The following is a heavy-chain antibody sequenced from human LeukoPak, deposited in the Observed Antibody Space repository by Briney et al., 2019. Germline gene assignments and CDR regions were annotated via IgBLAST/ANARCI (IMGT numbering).Heavy chain of an antibody. CDR3: AREVLYYFDY. V-gene: IGHV3-7*01. Sequence: GGSLRLSCAASGFTFRSEWMSWVRQAPGKGLEYVANIKEDGSEKYYVGSVKGRFTISRDNAKNSLYLQMNSLRAEDTAVYYCAREVLYYFDYWGQGTLVTVSS. J-gene: IGHJ4*02. CDR1: GFTFRSEW. D-gene: IGHD5/OR15-5a*01. CDR2: IKEDGSEK.